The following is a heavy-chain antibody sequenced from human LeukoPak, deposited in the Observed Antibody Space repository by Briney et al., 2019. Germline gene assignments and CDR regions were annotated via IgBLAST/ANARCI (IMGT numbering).Heavy chain of an antibody. Sequence: PNSGCTNYAQKFHGSVTMTRDTSISTAYMELSRLRSDDTAVYYCARARTYYYDSSGYSFDYWGQGTLVTVSS. CDR2: PNSGCT. J-gene: IGHJ4*02. CDR3: ARARTYYYDSSGYSFDY. D-gene: IGHD3-22*01. V-gene: IGHV1-2*02.